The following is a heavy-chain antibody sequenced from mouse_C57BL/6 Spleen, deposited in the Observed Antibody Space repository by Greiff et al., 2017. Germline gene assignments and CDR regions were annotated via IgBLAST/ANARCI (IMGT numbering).Heavy chain of an antibody. D-gene: IGHD2-4*01. V-gene: IGHV1-5*01. CDR3: TRWCDYDDGYYFDY. CDR2: IYPGNSDT. CDR1: GYTFTSYW. J-gene: IGHJ2*01. Sequence: EVQLQQSGTVLARPGASVKMSCKTSGYTFTSYWMHWVKQRPGQGLEWIGAIYPGNSDTSYNQKFKGKAKLTAVTSASTAYMELSSLTNEDSAVYYCTRWCDYDDGYYFDYWGQGTTLTVSS.